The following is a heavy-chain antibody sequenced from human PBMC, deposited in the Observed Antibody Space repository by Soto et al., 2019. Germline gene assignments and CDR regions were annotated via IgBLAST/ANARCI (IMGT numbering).Heavy chain of an antibody. CDR1: GFTFSSYA. D-gene: IGHD3-3*01. CDR3: ARHKRDLRFLEWSYYFDF. J-gene: IGHJ4*02. CDR2: ISYDGSNK. Sequence: QVQLVESGGGVVQPGRSLRLSCAASGFTFSSYAIHWVRQAPGKGLEWVAVISYDGSNKYYADSVKGRFTISRDNSKNTLYLQMNSLRAEDTAVYYCARHKRDLRFLEWSYYFDFWGQGTLVTVYS. V-gene: IGHV3-30-3*01.